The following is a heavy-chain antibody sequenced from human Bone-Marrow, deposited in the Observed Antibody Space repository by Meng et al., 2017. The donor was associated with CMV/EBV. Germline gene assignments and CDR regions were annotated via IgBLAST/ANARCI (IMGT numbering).Heavy chain of an antibody. D-gene: IGHD5-24*01. CDR3: ARDREDGYNLEYYGMVV. CDR1: GFTFSSYS. V-gene: IGHV3-48*04. J-gene: IGHJ6*02. CDR2: ISSSSSTI. Sequence: GESLKISCAASGFTFSSYSMNWVRQAPGKGLEWVSYISSSSSTIYYADSVKGRFTISRDNAKNSLYLQMNSLRAEDTAVYYCARDREDGYNLEYYGMVVWGQGTTVTVSS.